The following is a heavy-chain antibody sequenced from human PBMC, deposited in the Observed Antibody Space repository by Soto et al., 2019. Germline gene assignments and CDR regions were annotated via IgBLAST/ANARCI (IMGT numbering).Heavy chain of an antibody. CDR2: IISNGGRT. D-gene: IGHD7-27*01. CDR3: VKDAWGWDV. Sequence: GGSLRLSCSASGFTFSCCAMCWVRQAPGKGLEYVSGIISNGGRTHYADSVKGRFTISRDNSKNTLYLQMSSLRAEDTAVYYCVKDAWGWDVWSQGTTVTVSS. J-gene: IGHJ6*02. V-gene: IGHV3-64D*08. CDR1: GFTFSCCA.